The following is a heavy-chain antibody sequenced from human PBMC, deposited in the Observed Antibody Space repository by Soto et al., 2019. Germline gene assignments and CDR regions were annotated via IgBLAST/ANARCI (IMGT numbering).Heavy chain of an antibody. V-gene: IGHV4-34*01. Sequence: SETLSLTCAVYGGSFSGYYWSWIRQPPGKGLEWIGEINHSGSTNYNPSLKSRFTISVDTSKNQFSLKLSSVTAADTAVYYCARGKNYYYYMDVWGKGTTVTAP. CDR2: INHSGST. CDR1: GGSFSGYY. CDR3: ARGKNYYYYMDV. J-gene: IGHJ6*03.